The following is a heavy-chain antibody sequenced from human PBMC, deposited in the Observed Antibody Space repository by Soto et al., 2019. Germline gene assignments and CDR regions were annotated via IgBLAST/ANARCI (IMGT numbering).Heavy chain of an antibody. CDR2: INAGNGNT. V-gene: IGHV1-3*01. J-gene: IGHJ4*02. Sequence: QVQLVQSGAEVKKPGASVKVSCKASGYTFTSYAMHWVRQAPGQRLEWMGWINAGNGNTKYSQKFQGRVTITRDTSASTAKMELSSLRSEDTAVYYCARDPGSGWYPMQYFDYWGQGTLVTVSS. CDR1: GYTFTSYA. CDR3: ARDPGSGWYPMQYFDY. D-gene: IGHD6-19*01.